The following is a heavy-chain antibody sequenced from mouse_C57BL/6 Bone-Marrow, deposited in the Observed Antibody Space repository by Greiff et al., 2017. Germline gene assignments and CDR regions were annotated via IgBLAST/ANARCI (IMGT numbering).Heavy chain of an antibody. CDR3: ARRNTNYGSSYRWYFDV. CDR2: ISSGSSTI. J-gene: IGHJ1*03. V-gene: IGHV5-17*01. Sequence: EVQRVESGGGLVKPGGSLKLSCAASGFTFSDYGMHWVRQAPEKGLEWVAYISSGSSTIYYADTVKGRFTISRDNAKNTLFLQMTSLRSEDTAMYYCARRNTNYGSSYRWYFDVWGTGTTVTVSS. CDR1: GFTFSDYG. D-gene: IGHD1-1*01.